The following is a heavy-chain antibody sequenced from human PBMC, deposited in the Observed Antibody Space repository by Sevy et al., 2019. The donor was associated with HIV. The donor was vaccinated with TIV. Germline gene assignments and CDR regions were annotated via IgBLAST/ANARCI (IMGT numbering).Heavy chain of an antibody. J-gene: IGHJ3*02. CDR1: GFTFSDYY. CDR2: ISSSGSTI. CDR3: ARGSSSIGTNAFDI. D-gene: IGHD6-6*01. V-gene: IGHV3-11*01. Sequence: GGSLRLSFAASGFTFSDYYMTWIRQAPGKGLEWVSYISSSGSTIYYADSVKGRFTISRDNAKNSLYLQMNSLRAEDTAVYYCARGSSSIGTNAFDIWGQRTMVTVSS.